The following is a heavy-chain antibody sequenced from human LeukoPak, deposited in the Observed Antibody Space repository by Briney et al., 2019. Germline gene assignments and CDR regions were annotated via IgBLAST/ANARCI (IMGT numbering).Heavy chain of an antibody. V-gene: IGHV3-9*01. CDR2: ISWNSGTV. CDR3: AKGGYSSGWYGDH. CDR1: GFTFDDYG. D-gene: IGHD6-19*01. J-gene: IGHJ4*02. Sequence: GGSLRLSCAASGFTFDDYGMHWVRQAPGKGLEWVSGISWNSGTVVYADSGRGRFTISRDNAKNSVYLQMNSLKAEDTALYYCAKGGYSSGWYGDHWGQGTLVTVSS.